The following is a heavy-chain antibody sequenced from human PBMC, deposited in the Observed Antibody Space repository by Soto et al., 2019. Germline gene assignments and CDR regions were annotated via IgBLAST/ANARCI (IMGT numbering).Heavy chain of an antibody. D-gene: IGHD3-22*01. J-gene: IGHJ4*02. CDR3: ARDGSGDSRDYYFDY. Sequence: PGGSLRLSCAASGFTFSSYSMNWVRQAPGKGLEWVSYISSSSTTIYFADSVKGRFTISRDNAKNSLYLQMNSLTDEDTAVYYCARDGSGDSRDYYFDYWGQGTLVTVSS. CDR2: ISSSSTTI. CDR1: GFTFSSYS. V-gene: IGHV3-48*02.